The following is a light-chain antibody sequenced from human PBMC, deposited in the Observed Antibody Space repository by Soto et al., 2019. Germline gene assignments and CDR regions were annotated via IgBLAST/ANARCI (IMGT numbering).Light chain of an antibody. CDR2: DAS. J-gene: IGKJ3*01. Sequence: EIVLTQSPGTLSLSPGERATLSCRASQSVSSYLAWYQQKPGQAPRLLIYDASNRATGIPTRFSGRVSGTAFALTISSLEPEDFEVYYCQPRSNWPSFGPGTKVDIK. CDR3: QPRSNWPS. V-gene: IGKV3-11*01. CDR1: QSVSSY.